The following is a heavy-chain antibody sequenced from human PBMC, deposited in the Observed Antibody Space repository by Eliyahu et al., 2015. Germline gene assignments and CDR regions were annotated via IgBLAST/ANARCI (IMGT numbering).Heavy chain of an antibody. Sequence: QVQLQESGPGLVKPSETLSLTCTVSGGSVXSISNSXXWIRQPPGKGLEWIGYISYSGTTNFNPSLRSRVTISVDTSKNQFSLRLSSVTAADTAVYYCARARITMVQGVTYYHYGMDVWGQGTTVSVSS. CDR1: GGSVXSISNS. CDR2: ISYSGTT. CDR3: ARARITMVQGVTYYHYGMDV. J-gene: IGHJ6*02. V-gene: IGHV4-61*01. D-gene: IGHD3-10*01.